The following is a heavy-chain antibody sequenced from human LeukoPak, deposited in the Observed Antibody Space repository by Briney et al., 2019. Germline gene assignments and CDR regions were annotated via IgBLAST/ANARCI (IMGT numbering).Heavy chain of an antibody. D-gene: IGHD6-13*01. J-gene: IGHJ5*02. CDR1: GGSISGYY. CDR3: ARRVAVVGSNWFDP. V-gene: IGHV4-59*01. CDR2: IYSSGSP. Sequence: PSETLSLTCTVSGGSISGYYWSWIRQPPGKGLEWIGYIYSSGSPNYTPSLKSRVTISVDTSKNQFSLMLKSVTAADTAVYYRARRVAVVGSNWFDPWGQGTLVTVSS.